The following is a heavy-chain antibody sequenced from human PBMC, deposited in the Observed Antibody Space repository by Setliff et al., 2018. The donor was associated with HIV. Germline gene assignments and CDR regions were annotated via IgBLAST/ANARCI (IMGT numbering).Heavy chain of an antibody. J-gene: IGHJ6*03. Sequence: GGSLRLSCAASGFTFSYYSMNWVRQAPGKGLEWVSGISWNSGSIGYADSVKGRFTISRDNSKNTLYLQMNNLRAEDTAVYYCARVQNEYIYGYNNYYYMDVWGKGTTVTVSS. CDR1: GFTFSYYS. CDR3: ARVQNEYIYGYNNYYYMDV. D-gene: IGHD5-18*01. CDR2: ISWNSGSI. V-gene: IGHV3-23*01.